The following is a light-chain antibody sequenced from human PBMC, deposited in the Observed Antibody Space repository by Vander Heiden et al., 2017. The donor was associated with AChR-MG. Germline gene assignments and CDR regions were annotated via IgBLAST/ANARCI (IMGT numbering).Light chain of an antibody. Sequence: DIVMTQSPATLSVSPGERATLSCGASQSVSSNLAWYQQKPGQAPRLLIYGASTRATGIPARFSGSGSGTEFTLTISSLQSEDFAVYYCQQYNNWPPRFTFGPGTKVDIK. CDR1: QSVSSN. CDR2: GAS. CDR3: QQYNNWPPRFT. J-gene: IGKJ3*01. V-gene: IGKV3-15*01.